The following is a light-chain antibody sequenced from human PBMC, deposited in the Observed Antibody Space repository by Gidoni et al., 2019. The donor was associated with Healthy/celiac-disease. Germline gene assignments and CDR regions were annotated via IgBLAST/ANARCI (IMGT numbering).Light chain of an antibody. V-gene: IGKV3-15*01. J-gene: IGKJ2*01. CDR3: QQYNNWPLMYT. CDR1: QTVSSN. CDR2: GAS. Sequence: ELVMPQSLATLSVSPGERATLSCRASQTVSSNLAWYQQKPGQAPRLLIYGASTRATGIPARFSGSGSGTEFTLTISSLQSEDFAVYYCQQYNNWPLMYTFGQGTKLEIK.